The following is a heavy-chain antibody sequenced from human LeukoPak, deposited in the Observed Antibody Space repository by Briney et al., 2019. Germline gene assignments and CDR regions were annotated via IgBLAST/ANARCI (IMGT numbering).Heavy chain of an antibody. J-gene: IGHJ3*02. CDR1: GFTFTTYA. Sequence: GGSLRLSCAASGFTFTTYAMSWVRQAPGKRLEWLSSITGSGGSTYYTDSVQGRFTISRDNSKNTLYLQMSSLRAEDSALYYCAKDRWGLVGDAFDIWGQGSTVTVSS. D-gene: IGHD3-16*01. CDR3: AKDRWGLVGDAFDI. V-gene: IGHV3-23*01. CDR2: ITGSGGST.